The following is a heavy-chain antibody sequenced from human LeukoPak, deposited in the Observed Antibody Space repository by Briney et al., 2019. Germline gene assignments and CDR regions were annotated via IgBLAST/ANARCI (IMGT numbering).Heavy chain of an antibody. CDR1: GFTFSSYA. V-gene: IGHV3-30*04. CDR2: ISYDGSNK. D-gene: IGHD2-21*01. CDR3: ARDMLFQYYFDY. Sequence: PGGSLRLSCAASGFTFSSYAMHWVRQAPGKGLEWVAVISYDGSNKHYADSVKGRFTISRDNSKNTLYLQMNSLRAEDTAVYYCARDMLFQYYFDYWGQGTLVTVSS. J-gene: IGHJ4*02.